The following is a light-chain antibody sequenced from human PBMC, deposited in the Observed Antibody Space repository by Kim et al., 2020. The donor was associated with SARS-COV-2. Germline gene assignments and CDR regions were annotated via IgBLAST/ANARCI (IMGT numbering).Light chain of an antibody. V-gene: IGKV1-5*03. Sequence: ASVGDRVTMTGRASQSISSWLAWYQQKPGNAPKLLIYKASSLESGVPSRFSGSGSGTEFTLTISSLQPDDFATYYCQQYNSYPYTFGQGTKLEI. J-gene: IGKJ2*01. CDR2: KAS. CDR3: QQYNSYPYT. CDR1: QSISSW.